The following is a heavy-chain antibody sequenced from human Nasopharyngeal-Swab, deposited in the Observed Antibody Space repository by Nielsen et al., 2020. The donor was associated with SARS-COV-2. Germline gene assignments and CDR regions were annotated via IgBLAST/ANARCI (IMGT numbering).Heavy chain of an antibody. D-gene: IGHD6-19*01. CDR2: ISYDGSNK. Sequence: GESLKISCAASGFTFSSYGMHWVRQAPGKGLGWVAVISYDGSNKYYADSVKGRFTISRDNSKNTLYLQMNSLRAEDTAVYYCARGAVAGDEAFDYWGQGTLVTVSS. CDR3: ARGAVAGDEAFDY. V-gene: IGHV3-30*03. CDR1: GFTFSSYG. J-gene: IGHJ4*02.